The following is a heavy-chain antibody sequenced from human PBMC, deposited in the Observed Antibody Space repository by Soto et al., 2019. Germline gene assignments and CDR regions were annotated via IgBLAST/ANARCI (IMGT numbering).Heavy chain of an antibody. CDR2: IYYSGST. J-gene: IGHJ5*02. CDR3: ARNIVVVPAAMRGWFDP. CDR1: GGSISSSSYY. D-gene: IGHD2-2*01. V-gene: IGHV4-39*01. Sequence: SETLSLTCTVSGGSISSSSYYWGWIRQPPGKGLEWIGSIYYSGSTYYNPSLKSRVTISVDTSKNQFSLKLSSVTAADTAVCYCARNIVVVPAAMRGWFDPWGQGTLVTVSS.